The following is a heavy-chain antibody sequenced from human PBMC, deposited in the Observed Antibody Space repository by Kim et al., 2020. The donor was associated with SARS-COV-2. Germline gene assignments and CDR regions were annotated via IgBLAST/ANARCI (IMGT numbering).Heavy chain of an antibody. D-gene: IGHD6-13*01. CDR3: ARANSSSWYWFDP. Sequence: SETLSLTCTVSGGSISSYYWSWIRQPPGKGLEWIGYIYYSGSTNYNPSLKSRVTISVDTSKNQFSLKLSSVTAADTAVYYCARANSSSWYWFDPWGQGTLVTVSS. CDR2: IYYSGST. V-gene: IGHV4-59*13. CDR1: GGSISSYY. J-gene: IGHJ5*02.